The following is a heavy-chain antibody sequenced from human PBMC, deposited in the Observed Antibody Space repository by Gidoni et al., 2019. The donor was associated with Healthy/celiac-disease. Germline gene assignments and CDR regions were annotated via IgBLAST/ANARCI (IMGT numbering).Heavy chain of an antibody. Sequence: QVQLQQWGAGLLRPSETLSLTCAVYGGSFSGSYWSWIRQPPGKGLEWIGEINHSGSTNYNPSLKSRVTISVDTSKNQFSLKLSSVTAADTAVYYCARARSAAGPGGYYYYGMDVWGQGTTVTVSS. CDR3: ARARSAAGPGGYYYYGMDV. D-gene: IGHD6-13*01. CDR2: INHSGST. CDR1: GGSFSGSY. J-gene: IGHJ6*02. V-gene: IGHV4-34*01.